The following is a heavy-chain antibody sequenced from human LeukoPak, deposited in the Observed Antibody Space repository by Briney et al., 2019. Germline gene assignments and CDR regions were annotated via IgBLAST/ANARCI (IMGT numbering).Heavy chain of an antibody. CDR3: ARDLSGWNPASYYYYMDV. J-gene: IGHJ6*03. Sequence: TLSLTCTISGGSISSGSYYWSWIRQPAGKGLEWIGRIYTSGSTNYNPSLKSRVTISVDTSKNQFSPKQSSVTAADTAVYYCARDLSGWNPASYYYYMDVWGKGTTVTVSS. CDR2: IYTSGST. D-gene: IGHD6-19*01. CDR1: GGSISSGSYY. V-gene: IGHV4-61*02.